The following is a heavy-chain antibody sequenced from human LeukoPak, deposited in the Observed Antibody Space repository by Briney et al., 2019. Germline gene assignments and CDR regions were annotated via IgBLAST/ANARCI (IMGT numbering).Heavy chain of an antibody. D-gene: IGHD4-17*01. CDR3: ARVPLTTWNGYYGMDV. CDR2: INPNSGGT. Sequence: ALVKVSCKASGYTFTGYYMHWVRQAPGQGLEWMGWINPNSGGTNYAQKFQGWVTMTRDTSINTAYMELSRLRSDDTAVYYCARVPLTTWNGYYGMDVWGQGTTVTVSS. CDR1: GYTFTGYY. J-gene: IGHJ6*02. V-gene: IGHV1-2*04.